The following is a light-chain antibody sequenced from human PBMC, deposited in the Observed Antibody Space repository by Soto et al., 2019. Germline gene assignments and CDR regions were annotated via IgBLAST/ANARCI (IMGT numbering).Light chain of an antibody. CDR1: QSISAW. CDR2: DAS. Sequence: DIQMTQSSPTLSASIGDRVTITCRASQSISAWLAWYQQKPGKAPKLLIYDASSLESGVPSRFSGSGSGTEFTLTISSLQPDDFATYYCQQYNSYSSFGQGTKLEIK. CDR3: QQYNSYSS. V-gene: IGKV1-5*01. J-gene: IGKJ2*01.